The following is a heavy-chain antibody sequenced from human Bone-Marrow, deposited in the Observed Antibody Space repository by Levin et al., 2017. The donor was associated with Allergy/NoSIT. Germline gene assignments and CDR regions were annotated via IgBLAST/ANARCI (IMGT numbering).Heavy chain of an antibody. D-gene: IGHD3-10*01. Sequence: GESLKISCAASGFTFSGSWMHWVRQAPGKGLVWVSRINEDGSTTNYADSVKGRFTISRDNAKNTLYLEMKSLRAEDTSLYYCTRDLSGLNDYWGQGTLVTVSS. V-gene: IGHV3-74*01. CDR1: GFTFSGSW. J-gene: IGHJ4*02. CDR3: TRDLSGLNDY. CDR2: INEDGSTT.